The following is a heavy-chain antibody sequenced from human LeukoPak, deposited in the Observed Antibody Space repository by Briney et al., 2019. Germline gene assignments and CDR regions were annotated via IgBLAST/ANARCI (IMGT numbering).Heavy chain of an antibody. CDR2: INPYNGNT. CDR1: GYTFSSYS. V-gene: IGHV1-18*01. CDR3: ARPRRASFRIAAAGPSAGGAHIDY. Sequence: GASVKVSCAASGYTFSSYSIIWVRQAPGQGLECLGWINPYNGNTNYAQWLQGRVTMTTDTSTSTAYMDLRSLRSDDTAVYYCARPRRASFRIAAAGPSAGGAHIDYWGQGTLVTVSS. J-gene: IGHJ4*02. D-gene: IGHD6-13*01.